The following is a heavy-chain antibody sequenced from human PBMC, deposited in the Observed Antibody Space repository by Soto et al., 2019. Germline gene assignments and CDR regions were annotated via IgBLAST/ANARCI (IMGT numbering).Heavy chain of an antibody. D-gene: IGHD4-17*01. CDR3: AKTASMTIPDRFDH. CDR1: GFTFSSYA. J-gene: IGHJ4*02. CDR2: ISGSGSNP. V-gene: IGHV3-23*01. Sequence: EVQVLESGGGLVQPGGSLRLSCAASGFTFSSYAMSWVRQAPGQGLEWVSAISGSGSNPYYADSVKGRFTISRDNSKNTLYLQMNSLRAEDPALYYWAKTASMTIPDRFDHWGQGTLVTVSS.